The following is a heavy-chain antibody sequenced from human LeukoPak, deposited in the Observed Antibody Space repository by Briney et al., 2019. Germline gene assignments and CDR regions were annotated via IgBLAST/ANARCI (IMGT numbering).Heavy chain of an antibody. V-gene: IGHV3-21*01. CDR2: ISSSSSYI. CDR1: GFTFSSYS. Sequence: PGGSLRLSCAASGFTFSSYSMNWVCQAPGKGLEWVSSISSSSSYIYYADSVKGRFTISRDNAKNSLYLQMNSLRAEDTAVYYCARGGSGYGDYYYFYGMDVWGQGTTVTVSS. CDR3: ARGGSGYGDYYYFYGMDV. D-gene: IGHD3-22*01. J-gene: IGHJ6*02.